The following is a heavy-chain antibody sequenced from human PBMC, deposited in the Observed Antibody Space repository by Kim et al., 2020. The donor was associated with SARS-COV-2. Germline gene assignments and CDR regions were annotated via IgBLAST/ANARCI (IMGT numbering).Heavy chain of an antibody. D-gene: IGHD5-18*01. CDR2: ISAYNGNT. Sequence: ASVKVSCKASGYTFTSYGISWVRQAPGQGLEWMGWISAYNGNTNYAQKLQGRVTMTTDTSTSTAYMELRSLRSDDTAVYYCARGTGRGYSYGSSFDYYGMDVWGQGTTVTVSS. V-gene: IGHV1-18*01. CDR1: GYTFTSYG. CDR3: ARGTGRGYSYGSSFDYYGMDV. J-gene: IGHJ6*02.